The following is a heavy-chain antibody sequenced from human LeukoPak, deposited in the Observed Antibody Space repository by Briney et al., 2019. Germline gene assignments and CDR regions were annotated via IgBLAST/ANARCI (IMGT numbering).Heavy chain of an antibody. CDR1: GYTFTVYY. CDR3: ARGTPYDSSGYYPGY. D-gene: IGHD3-22*01. Sequence: ASVKVSCKASGYTFTVYYMHWVRQAPGQGIEWMGRINPNSGGTNYAQKFQGRVTMTRETSISTAYMELSRLRSDDTAVYYCARGTPYDSSGYYPGYWGQGTLVTVSS. J-gene: IGHJ4*02. V-gene: IGHV1-2*06. CDR2: INPNSGGT.